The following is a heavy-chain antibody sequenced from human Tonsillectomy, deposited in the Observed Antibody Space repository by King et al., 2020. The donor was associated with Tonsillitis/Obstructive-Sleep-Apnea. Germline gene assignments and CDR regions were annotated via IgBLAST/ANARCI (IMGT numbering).Heavy chain of an antibody. CDR1: GFTFSSYA. Sequence: QVQLVESGGGVVQPGRSLRLSCAASGFTFSSYAIHWVRQAPGKGLEWVAVISYDGSKKYYADSVKGRFTISRDNSKNTLYLQMNSLRVEDTAVFYCARGGDSTLDNWFDPWGQGTLVTVSS. D-gene: IGHD2-21*02. J-gene: IGHJ5*02. CDR3: ARGGDSTLDNWFDP. CDR2: ISYDGSKK. V-gene: IGHV3-30*04.